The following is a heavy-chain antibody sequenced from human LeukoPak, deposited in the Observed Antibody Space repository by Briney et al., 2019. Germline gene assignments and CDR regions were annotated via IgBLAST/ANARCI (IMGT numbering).Heavy chain of an antibody. CDR3: AREDMTTVTTRWAFDI. J-gene: IGHJ3*02. Sequence: GGSLRLSCAASGFTFSSYAMHWVCQAPGKGLEYVSAISSNGGSTYYANSVKGRFTISRDNSKNTLYLQMGSLRAEDMAVYYCAREDMTTVTTRWAFDIWGQGSMVTVSS. CDR2: ISSNGGST. CDR1: GFTFSSYA. V-gene: IGHV3-64*01. D-gene: IGHD4-17*01.